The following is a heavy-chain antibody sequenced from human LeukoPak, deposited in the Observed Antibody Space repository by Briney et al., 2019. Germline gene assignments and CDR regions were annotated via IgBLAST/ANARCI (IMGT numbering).Heavy chain of an antibody. CDR3: VCMDGSGGITDAFDI. CDR1: GFIFSSYS. D-gene: IGHD3-10*01. Sequence: GGSLRLSCAASGFIFSSYSMNWVRQAPGKGLEWVSYISSSSSTIYYADSVKGRFTISRDNAKNSLYLQMNSLRAEDTAVYYCVCMDGSGGITDAFDIWGQGTMVTVSS. J-gene: IGHJ3*02. V-gene: IGHV3-48*04. CDR2: ISSSSSTI.